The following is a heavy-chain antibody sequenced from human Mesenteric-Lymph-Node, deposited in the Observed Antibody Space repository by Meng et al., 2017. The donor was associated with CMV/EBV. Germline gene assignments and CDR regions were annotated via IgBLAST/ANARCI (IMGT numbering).Heavy chain of an antibody. J-gene: IGHJ4*02. CDR2: IGHDGSYE. CDR1: GFTFSRYS. CDR3: ARAGYGSGSYYLYLFDY. V-gene: IGHV3-30*04. D-gene: IGHD3-10*01. Sequence: GESLKISCAASGFTFSRYSMHWVRQAPGKGLEWVAVIGHDGSYEYYADSVKGRFTISRDQSKNTLYLQMNSLRAEDTAVYYCARAGYGSGSYYLYLFDYWGQGTLVTVSS.